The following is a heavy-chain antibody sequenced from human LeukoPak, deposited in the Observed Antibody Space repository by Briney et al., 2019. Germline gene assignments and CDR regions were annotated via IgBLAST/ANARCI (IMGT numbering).Heavy chain of an antibody. D-gene: IGHD6-19*01. Sequence: PSETLSLTCAVYGGSFSGYYWSCIRHPPGKGLEWIGEINHSGSTNYNPSLKSRVTISVDTSKNQFSLRLSSVTAADTAVYYCARGGGRAVAGTTEWFDPWGQGTLVTVSS. CDR2: INHSGST. V-gene: IGHV4-34*01. CDR3: ARGGGRAVAGTTEWFDP. CDR1: GGSFSGYY. J-gene: IGHJ5*02.